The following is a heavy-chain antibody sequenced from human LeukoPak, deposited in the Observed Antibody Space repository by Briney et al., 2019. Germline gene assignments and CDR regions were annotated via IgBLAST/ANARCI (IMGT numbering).Heavy chain of an antibody. CDR2: IRYDGSNK. D-gene: IGHD1-26*01. CDR1: GFTFSSYG. V-gene: IGHV3-30*02. CDR3: AKEIKVGPTPPASVDY. J-gene: IGHJ4*02. Sequence: GGSLRLSCAASGFTFSSYGMHWVRQAPGKGLEWVAFIRYDGSNKYYADSVKGRFTISRDNSKNTLYLQMNSLRAEDTAVYYCAKEIKVGPTPPASVDYWGQGTLVTVSS.